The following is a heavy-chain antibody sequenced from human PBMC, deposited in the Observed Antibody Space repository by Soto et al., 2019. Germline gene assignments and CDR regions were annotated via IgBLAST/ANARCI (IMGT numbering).Heavy chain of an antibody. CDR2: VNPILSLS. D-gene: IGHD3-10*01. CDR1: GDTFSFYS. Sequence: QVQLVQSGAEVKRPGSSVKVSCKASGDTFSFYSINWVRQAPGLGLEWMGRVNPILSLSNYAQRFQGRVMITADKSTSTAYMVISSLRSEDTAIYYCSTSYGSGYRAFDYWGQGAQVIVSS. J-gene: IGHJ4*02. V-gene: IGHV1-69*02. CDR3: STSYGSGYRAFDY.